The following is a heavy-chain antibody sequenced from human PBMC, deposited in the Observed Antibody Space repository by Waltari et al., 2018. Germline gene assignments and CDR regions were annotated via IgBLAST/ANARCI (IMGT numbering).Heavy chain of an antibody. CDR3: AKGGRYSSGWY. J-gene: IGHJ4*02. V-gene: IGHV3-23*04. Sequence: EVQLVESGGGLVQPGGALSFSCAASVFTFSSSALRWARQAPGKGLEWVSAISGSGGSTYYADSVKGRFTISRDNSKNTLYLQMNSLRAEDTAVYYCAKGGRYSSGWYWGQGTLVTVSS. CDR2: ISGSGGST. CDR1: VFTFSSSA. D-gene: IGHD6-19*01.